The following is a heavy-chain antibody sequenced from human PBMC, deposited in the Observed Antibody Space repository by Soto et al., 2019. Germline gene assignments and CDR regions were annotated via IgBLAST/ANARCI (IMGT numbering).Heavy chain of an antibody. V-gene: IGHV3-7*01. Sequence: EVQLVESGGGLVQPGGSLRLSCAASGFTFSSYWMSWVRQAPGKGLEWVANIKQDGSEKYYVDSVKGRFTISRDNAKNSLYLQMNSLRAEDTAVYYCARDGRYSSGWYPHNWFDPWGQGTLVTVSS. CDR1: GFTFSSYW. CDR2: IKQDGSEK. D-gene: IGHD6-19*01. J-gene: IGHJ5*02. CDR3: ARDGRYSSGWYPHNWFDP.